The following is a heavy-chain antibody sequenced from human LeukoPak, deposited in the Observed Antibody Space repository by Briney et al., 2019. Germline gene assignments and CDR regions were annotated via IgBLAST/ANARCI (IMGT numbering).Heavy chain of an antibody. CDR3: AKAPPYDFWSADPPNWFDP. CDR1: GFTFDDYS. Sequence: GGSLRLSCAASGFTFDDYSMTWVRQAPGKGLEWVSGINWNGGSTGYADSVKGRFTISRDNAKNSLYLQMNSLRAEDTAVYYCAKAPPYDFWSADPPNWFDPWGQGTLVTVSS. CDR2: INWNGGST. D-gene: IGHD3-3*01. V-gene: IGHV3-20*04. J-gene: IGHJ5*02.